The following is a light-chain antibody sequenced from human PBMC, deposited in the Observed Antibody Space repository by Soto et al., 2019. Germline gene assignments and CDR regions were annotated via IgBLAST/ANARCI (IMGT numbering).Light chain of an antibody. V-gene: IGKV3D-11*02. CDR1: ESVSSN. J-gene: IGKJ4*01. CDR2: DAS. Sequence: IVMTQSPATLSVSPGEGATLSCRASESVSSNLAWYQQKFGQAPRLLIYDASNRATGIPARFSGSGAGTDFTLTISSLEPEDFAVYYCQQRSNWLTFGGGTKVDIK. CDR3: QQRSNWLT.